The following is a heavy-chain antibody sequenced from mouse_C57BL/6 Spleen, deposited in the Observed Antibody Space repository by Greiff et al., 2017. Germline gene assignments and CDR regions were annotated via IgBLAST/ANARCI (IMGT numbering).Heavy chain of an antibody. CDR3: ARRDWDQGDAMDY. Sequence: QVQLQQSGPGLVQPSQSLSISCTVSGFSLTSYGVHWVRQSPGKGLEWLGVIWSGGSTDYNAAFISRLSISKDNSKSQVFFKMNSLQAADTAIYYCARRDWDQGDAMDYWGQGTSVTVSS. J-gene: IGHJ4*01. D-gene: IGHD4-1*01. CDR2: IWSGGST. CDR1: GFSLTSYG. V-gene: IGHV2-2*01.